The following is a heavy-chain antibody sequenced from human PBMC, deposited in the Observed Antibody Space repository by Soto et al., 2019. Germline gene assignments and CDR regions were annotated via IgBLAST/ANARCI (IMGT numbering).Heavy chain of an antibody. J-gene: IGHJ4*02. CDR1: GFTFSTYS. CDR3: VREASIAAARLYYFDC. V-gene: IGHV3-48*01. D-gene: IGHD6-13*01. Sequence: GGSLRLSCVASGFTFSTYSMDWVRQAPGKGLEWVSYISDSSSTIYYADSVRGRFTISRDNAKNSLYLQMNSLRAEDTAVYYCVREASIAAARLYYFDCWGQGTLVTVSS. CDR2: ISDSSSTI.